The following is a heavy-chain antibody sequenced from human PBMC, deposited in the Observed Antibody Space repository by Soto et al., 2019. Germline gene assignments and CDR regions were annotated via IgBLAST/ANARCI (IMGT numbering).Heavy chain of an antibody. CDR1: GGTFSSYA. D-gene: IGHD5-18*01. J-gene: IGHJ6*02. V-gene: IGHV1-69*12. Sequence: QVQLVQSGAEVKKPGSSVKVSCKASGGTFSSYAISWVRQAPGQGLEWMGGLIPIFGTANYAQKFQGRVTITADEPQGTAYMELSSLGCEDTSVYYCARDGVYRYGQMHYYYGMDVWGQGTTFTVSS. CDR2: LIPIFGTA. CDR3: ARDGVYRYGQMHYYYGMDV.